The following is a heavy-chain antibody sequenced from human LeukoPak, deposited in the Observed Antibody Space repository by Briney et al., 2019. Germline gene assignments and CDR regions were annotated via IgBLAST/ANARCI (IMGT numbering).Heavy chain of an antibody. D-gene: IGHD2-15*01. CDR2: FDPEDGET. CDR1: GYTLTELS. Sequence: ASVKVSCKVSGYTLTELSMHWVRQAPGKGLEWMGGFDPEDGETIYAQKFQDRVTMTEDTSTDTAYMELSSLRSEDTAVYYCATGNLVVVAATGDAFDIWGQGTMVTVSS. CDR3: ATGNLVVVAATGDAFDI. V-gene: IGHV1-24*01. J-gene: IGHJ3*02.